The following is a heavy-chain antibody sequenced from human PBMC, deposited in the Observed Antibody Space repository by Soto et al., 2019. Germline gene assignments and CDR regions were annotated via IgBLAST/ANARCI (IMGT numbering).Heavy chain of an antibody. D-gene: IGHD3-22*01. V-gene: IGHV3-21*01. J-gene: IGHJ5*02. CDR1: GFTFSSYA. CDR2: ISSSSSYI. Sequence: PGGSLRLSCAASGFTFSSYAMHWVRQAPGKGLEWVSSISSSSSYIYYADSVKGRFTISRDNAKNSLYLQMNSLRAEDTAVYYCVRDLTYYDKGWYDPWGQGTLVTVSS. CDR3: VRDLTYYDKGWYDP.